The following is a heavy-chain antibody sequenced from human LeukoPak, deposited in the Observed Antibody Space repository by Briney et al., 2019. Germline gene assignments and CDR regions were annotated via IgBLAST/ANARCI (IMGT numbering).Heavy chain of an antibody. D-gene: IGHD4-17*01. V-gene: IGHV4-39*07. CDR3: ARDNQLLTTPKGFDP. CDR2: IYYSGST. CDR1: GGSISSSSYY. J-gene: IGHJ5*02. Sequence: SETLSLTCTVSGGSISSSSYYWGWIRQPPEKGLEWIGSIYYSGSTYYNPSLKSRVTISVDTSKNQFSLKLNSVTPEDTAVYYCARDNQLLTTPKGFDPWGQGTLVTVSS.